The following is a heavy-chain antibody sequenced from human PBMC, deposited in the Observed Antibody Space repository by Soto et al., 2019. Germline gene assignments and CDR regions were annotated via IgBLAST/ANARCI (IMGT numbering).Heavy chain of an antibody. Sequence: GGSLRLSCAASGFSFSIPAMSWVRQAPGKGLEWVSGITGSGAGTYYEDSVKGQFTISRDNSKNTLYLQMTSLRAEDTAVYYCAKGMVSTATPFDYWGQGTLVTVSS. CDR2: ITGSGAGT. CDR1: GFSFSIPA. D-gene: IGHD2-21*02. CDR3: AKGMVSTATPFDY. V-gene: IGHV3-23*01. J-gene: IGHJ4*02.